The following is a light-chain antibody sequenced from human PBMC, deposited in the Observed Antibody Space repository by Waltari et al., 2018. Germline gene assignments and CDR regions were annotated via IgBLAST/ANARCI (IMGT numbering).Light chain of an antibody. V-gene: IGKV2-28*01. CDR2: LGS. CDR1: QSLLHDNGYNY. J-gene: IGKJ1*01. Sequence: DIVMTQSPLSLPVTPGESASISCRSSQSLLHDNGYNYVDWYVQKPGQSPQLLIYLGSTRASGVPNRFSGSGSGTDFKLKIRRVEAEDVGVYYCMQALQTPRTFGQGTKVEIK. CDR3: MQALQTPRT.